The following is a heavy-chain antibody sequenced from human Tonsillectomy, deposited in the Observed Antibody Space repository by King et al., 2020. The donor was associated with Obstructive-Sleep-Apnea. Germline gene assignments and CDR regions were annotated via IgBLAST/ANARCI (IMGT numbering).Heavy chain of an antibody. Sequence: LQLQESGPGLVKPSQTLSLTCTVSGGSISSGDYYWSWIRQPPGKGLEWIGYIYYSGSTSYNPSLKCRVTISVDTSKNQFSLKLSSGTAADTAVYYCARGRSSSWYGEERTEDVDYWGQGTLVTVSS. D-gene: IGHD6-13*01. V-gene: IGHV4-30-4*01. J-gene: IGHJ4*02. CDR3: ARGRSSSWYGEERTEDVDY. CDR2: IYYSGST. CDR1: GGSISSGDYY.